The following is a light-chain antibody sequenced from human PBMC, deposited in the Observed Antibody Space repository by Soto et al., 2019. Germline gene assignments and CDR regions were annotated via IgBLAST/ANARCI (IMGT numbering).Light chain of an antibody. V-gene: IGKV1-5*03. CDR1: QSISSW. J-gene: IGKJ2*01. CDR3: QQFDSYPFT. CDR2: KAS. Sequence: DIQMTHSPRKVSESXDAGVTITXXASQSISSWLAWYQQKPGKAPKLLIYKASSLESGVPSRFSGSGSGTEFTLTISSLQPDDFATYYCQQFDSYPFTFGQGTKVDIK.